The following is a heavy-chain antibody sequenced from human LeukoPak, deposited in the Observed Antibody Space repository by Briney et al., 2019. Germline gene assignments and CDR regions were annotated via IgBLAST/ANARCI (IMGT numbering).Heavy chain of an antibody. V-gene: IGHV3-33*01. CDR1: GFTLSSYG. CDR2: IWYDGSNK. CDR3: ARDFKTSSSASFDYFDY. J-gene: IGHJ4*02. Sequence: PGRSLRLSCAASGFTLSSYGMHWVRQAPGKGLEWVAVIWYDGSNKYYADSVKGRFTISRDNSKNTLYLQMNSLRPEDTAVYYCARDFKTSSSASFDYFDYWGQGTLVTVSS. D-gene: IGHD6-6*01.